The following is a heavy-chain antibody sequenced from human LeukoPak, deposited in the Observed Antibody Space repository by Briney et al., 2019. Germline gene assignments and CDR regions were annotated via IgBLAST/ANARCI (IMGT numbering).Heavy chain of an antibody. CDR1: GFTFSSYA. V-gene: IGHV3-23*01. CDR3: AKDDSLWRGWFDS. Sequence: GRSLRLSCAASGFTFSSYAMHWVRQAPGKGLEWVSAISGSGGSTYYADSVKGRFTISRDNSKNTLYLQMNSLRAEDTAVYYCAKDDSLWRGWFDSWGQGTLVTVSS. D-gene: IGHD3-10*01. J-gene: IGHJ5*01. CDR2: ISGSGGST.